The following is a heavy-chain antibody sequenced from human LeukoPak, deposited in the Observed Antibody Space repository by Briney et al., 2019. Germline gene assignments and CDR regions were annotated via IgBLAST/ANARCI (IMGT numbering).Heavy chain of an antibody. D-gene: IGHD3-22*01. J-gene: IGHJ4*02. V-gene: IGHV3-23*01. CDR1: GFTFSSYA. CDR2: ISGSGGST. CDR3: AKIGGSSGYYAYFDY. Sequence: GGSLRLSCAASGFTFSSYAMSWVRQAPGRGLEWVSAISGSGGSTYYADSVKGRFTISRDNSKNTLYLQMNSLRAEDTAVYYCAKIGGSSGYYAYFDYWGQGTLVTVSS.